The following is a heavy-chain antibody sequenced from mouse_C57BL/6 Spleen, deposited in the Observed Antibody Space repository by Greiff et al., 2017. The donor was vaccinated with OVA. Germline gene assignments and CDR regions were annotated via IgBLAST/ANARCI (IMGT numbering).Heavy chain of an antibody. J-gene: IGHJ3*01. V-gene: IGHV1-50*01. Sequence: QVQLQQPGAELVKPGASVKLSCKASGYTFTSYWMQWVKQRPGQGLEWIGEIDPSDSYTNYNQKFKGKATLTVDTSSSTAYMQLSSLTSEDSAVSYCARRTMVTTGFAGWGQGTLVTVSA. CDR3: ARRTMVTTGFAG. CDR1: GYTFTSYW. D-gene: IGHD2-2*01. CDR2: IDPSDSYT.